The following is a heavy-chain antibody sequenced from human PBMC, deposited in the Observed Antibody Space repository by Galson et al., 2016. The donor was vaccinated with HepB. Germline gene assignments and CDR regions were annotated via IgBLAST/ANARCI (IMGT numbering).Heavy chain of an antibody. CDR2: TYYRSKWYN. CDR3: ARDFEYGPFPGMDV. CDR1: GDSVSNNNAA. D-gene: IGHD4-17*01. V-gene: IGHV6-1*01. J-gene: IGHJ6*02. Sequence: CAISGDSVSNNNAAWNWIRQSPSGGLEWLGRTYYRSKWYNDYAESVKSRMTVNPDTSKNQFSLQLNYVTPEDTAVYYCARDFEYGPFPGMDVWGQGTTVTVSS.